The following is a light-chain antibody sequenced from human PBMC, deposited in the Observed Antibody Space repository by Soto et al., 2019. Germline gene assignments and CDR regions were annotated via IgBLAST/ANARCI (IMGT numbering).Light chain of an antibody. V-gene: IGLV1-44*01. CDR1: SSNIGTYT. CDR2: SDR. J-gene: IGLJ2*01. Sequence: QAVVTQPPSASGTPGQRVTISCSGSSSNIGTYTVNWYQQLPGTAPKLLIYSDRQRPSGVPDRFSASKSGTSASLAISGLQSEVEGDYYCAAWDGSLNGVVFGGGTKLTVL. CDR3: AAWDGSLNGVV.